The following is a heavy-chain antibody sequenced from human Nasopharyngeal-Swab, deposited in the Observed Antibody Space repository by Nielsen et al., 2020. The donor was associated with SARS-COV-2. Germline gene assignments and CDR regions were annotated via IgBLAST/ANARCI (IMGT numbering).Heavy chain of an antibody. CDR3: ARGLHSSWYYYRPEDIYFDP. V-gene: IGHV5-51*01. D-gene: IGHD6-13*01. J-gene: IGHJ5*02. CDR2: IYPDDSDT. Sequence: VRQMPGKGLECMGTIYPDDSDTRYSPSFQGQVTMSADKSINTAYLHWSSLKPSDTAMYYCARGLHSSWYYYRPEDIYFDPWGQGTLVTVSS.